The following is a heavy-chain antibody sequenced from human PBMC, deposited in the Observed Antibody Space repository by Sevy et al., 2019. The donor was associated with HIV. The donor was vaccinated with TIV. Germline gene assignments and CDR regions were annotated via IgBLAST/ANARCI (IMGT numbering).Heavy chain of an antibody. J-gene: IGHJ4*02. CDR2: ISGSANRT. CDR3: VKEVSEYSYSDY. CDR1: GFTFSNYA. Sequence: GGSLRLSCAASGFTFSNYAMSWVRQTPGKGLGWVSAISGSANRTYYTDSVKGRFSISRDNSKNMLFLQMNSLRAEDTAVYYCVKEVSEYSYSDYWGQGTLVTVSS. V-gene: IGHV3-23*01. D-gene: IGHD5-18*01.